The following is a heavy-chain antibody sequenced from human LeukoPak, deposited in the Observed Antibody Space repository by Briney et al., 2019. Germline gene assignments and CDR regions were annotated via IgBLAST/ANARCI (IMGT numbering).Heavy chain of an antibody. CDR3: ARPAYCGGDCPSDY. CDR1: GFTFSSYS. Sequence: GGSLRLSCAASGFTFSSYSMNWVRQAPGKGLEWVLSISSSSSYIYYADLVKGRFTISRDNAKNSLYLQMNSLRAEDTAVYYCARPAYCGGDCPSDYWGQGTLVTVSS. J-gene: IGHJ4*02. V-gene: IGHV3-21*01. D-gene: IGHD2-21*02. CDR2: ISSSSSYI.